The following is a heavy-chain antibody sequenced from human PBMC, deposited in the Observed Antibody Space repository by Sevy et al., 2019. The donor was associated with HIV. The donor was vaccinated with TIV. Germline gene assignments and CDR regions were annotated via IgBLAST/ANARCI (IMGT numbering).Heavy chain of an antibody. D-gene: IGHD6-6*01. Sequence: GGSLRLSCAASGFTFSSYAMSWVRQAPGKGLEWVSAISGSGGSTYYADSVKGRFTISRDNAKNSLYLQMNSLRTEDTALYYCARSRASYYGMDVWGQGTTVTVSS. V-gene: IGHV3-23*01. J-gene: IGHJ6*02. CDR2: ISGSGGST. CDR3: ARSRASYYGMDV. CDR1: GFTFSSYA.